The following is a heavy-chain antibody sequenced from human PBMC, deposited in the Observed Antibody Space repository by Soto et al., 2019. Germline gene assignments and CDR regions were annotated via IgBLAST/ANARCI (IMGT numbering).Heavy chain of an antibody. D-gene: IGHD2-2*01. CDR1: GFTFSSYW. CDR2: INSEGSST. Sequence: GGSLRLSSAASGFTFSSYWMHWVRQAPGKGLVWVSRINSEGSSTSYADSVKGRFTISRDNAKNTLYLQMNSPRAEDTAVYYCARELRGVVVPAARVHWFDPWGQGTLVAVSS. CDR3: ARELRGVVVPAARVHWFDP. V-gene: IGHV3-74*01. J-gene: IGHJ5*02.